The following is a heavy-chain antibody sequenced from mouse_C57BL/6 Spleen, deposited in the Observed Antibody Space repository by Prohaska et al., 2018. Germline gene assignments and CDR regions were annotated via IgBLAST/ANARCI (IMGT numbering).Heavy chain of an antibody. CDR1: GFSLISHG. CDR3: ARITTVVARGDY. J-gene: IGHJ4*01. D-gene: IGHD1-1*01. V-gene: IGHV2-3*01. CDR2: IWGDGST. Sequence: QVQLKESGPGLVAGSQSLSRACTVSGFSLISHGVRWVRQPTGKGLEWRGVIWGDGSTNYHSALISRRSISKDNSKRQVFLKLNSLQTDDTATYYCARITTVVARGDYWGQGTSVTVSS.